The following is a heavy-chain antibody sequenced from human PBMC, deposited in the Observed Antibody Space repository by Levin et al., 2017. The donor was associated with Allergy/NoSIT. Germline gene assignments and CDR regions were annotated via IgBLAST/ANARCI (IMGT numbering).Heavy chain of an antibody. D-gene: IGHD3-16*02. V-gene: IGHV4-30-4*01. CDR2: IYYSGST. CDR3: ARGDYVWGSYRSNWFDP. J-gene: IGHJ5*02. Sequence: SETLSLTCTVSGGSISSGDYYWSWIRQPPGKGLEWIGYIYYSGSTYYNPSLKSRVTISVDTSKNQFSLKLSSVTAADTAVYYCARGDYVWGSYRSNWFDPWGQGTLVTVSS. CDR1: GGSISSGDYY.